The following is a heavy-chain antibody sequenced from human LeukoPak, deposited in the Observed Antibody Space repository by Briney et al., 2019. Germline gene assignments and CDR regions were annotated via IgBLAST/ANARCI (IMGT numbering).Heavy chain of an antibody. CDR2: IRHDESKK. CDR1: GFIFSKNG. J-gene: IGHJ4*02. D-gene: IGHD3-3*01. V-gene: IGHV3-30*02. Sequence: GGSLRLSCAASGFIFSKNGMHWVRQAPGKGLEWVAFIRHDESKKYYADSVKGRFTISRDNSKNTLYPQMNSLRAEDTAVYYCARDWERVLEWVSAYYFDYWGQGTLVTVSS. CDR3: ARDWERVLEWVSAYYFDY.